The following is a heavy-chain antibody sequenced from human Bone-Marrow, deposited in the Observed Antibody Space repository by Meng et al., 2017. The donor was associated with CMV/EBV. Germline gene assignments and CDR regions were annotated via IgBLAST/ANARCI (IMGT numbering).Heavy chain of an antibody. J-gene: IGHJ5*02. Sequence: GESLKISCTASGFTFSSYSMNWVRQAPGKGLEWVANIKQDGSEKYYVDSVKGRFTISRDNAKNSLYLQMNSLRAEDTAVYYCARDQLRGNTMVRGVIPWFDPWGQGTLVTVSS. V-gene: IGHV3-7*01. CDR1: GFTFSSYS. D-gene: IGHD3-10*01. CDR3: ARDQLRGNTMVRGVIPWFDP. CDR2: IKQDGSEK.